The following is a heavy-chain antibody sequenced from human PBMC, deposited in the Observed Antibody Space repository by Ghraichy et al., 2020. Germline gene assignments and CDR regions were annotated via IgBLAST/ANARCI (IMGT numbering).Heavy chain of an antibody. D-gene: IGHD2-21*02. CDR1: GVSISSFY. V-gene: IGHV4-59*01. Sequence: SETLSLTCTVSGVSISSFYWSWIRQPPGKGLEWIGYISYTGNTKYNPSLRSRVTMSVDTSKNQFSLKLTSLTAADTAVYYCVRGWGGDYPRWFDPWGQGALVTVSS. CDR3: VRGWGGDYPRWFDP. J-gene: IGHJ5*02. CDR2: ISYTGNT.